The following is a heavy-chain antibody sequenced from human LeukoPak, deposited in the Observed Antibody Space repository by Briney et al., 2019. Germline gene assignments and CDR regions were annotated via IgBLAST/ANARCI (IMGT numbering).Heavy chain of an antibody. Sequence: ASVKVSCKASGFTFTSYGINWVRQAPGQGLEWMGWISAYSGDTNYAQKLQDRVTMTTDTTTSTAYMELRSLRSDDTAVYYCARGEPIRPYYYYYMDVWGKGTTVTVSS. D-gene: IGHD1-14*01. V-gene: IGHV1-18*01. CDR2: ISAYSGDT. CDR1: GFTFTSYG. J-gene: IGHJ6*03. CDR3: ARGEPIRPYYYYYMDV.